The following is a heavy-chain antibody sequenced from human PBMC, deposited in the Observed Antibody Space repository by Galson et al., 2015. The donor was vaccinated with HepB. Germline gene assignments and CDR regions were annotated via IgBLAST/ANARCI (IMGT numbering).Heavy chain of an antibody. CDR2: INPNSGGI. D-gene: IGHD2-8*01. Sequence: SVKVSCKASGYTFTGYYMHWVRQAPGQGLEFMGWINPNSGGINYAQKFQGRVTMTRDTSISTAYMELSRLRSDDTAVYYCARGLRYCTNGVCYLYAFDIWGQGTMVTVSS. CDR1: GYTFTGYY. CDR3: ARGLRYCTNGVCYLYAFDI. J-gene: IGHJ3*02. V-gene: IGHV1-2*02.